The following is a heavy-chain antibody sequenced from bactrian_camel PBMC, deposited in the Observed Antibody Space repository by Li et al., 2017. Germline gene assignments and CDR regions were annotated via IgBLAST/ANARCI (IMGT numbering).Heavy chain of an antibody. D-gene: IGHD2*01. CDR1: GQSFTGYC. V-gene: IGHV3S40*01. J-gene: IGHJ4*01. CDR3: AAGRTSTLVPLRYTV. Sequence: DVQLVESGGGSVQAGGSLRLSCAPSGQSFTGYCLAWFRQSPGLEREGLAVIDTRSGGTLYADSVKGRFTISQDKAKNTVYLQMNSLKPEDTAMYYCAAGRTSTLVPLRYTVWGQGTQVTVS. CDR2: IDTRSGGT.